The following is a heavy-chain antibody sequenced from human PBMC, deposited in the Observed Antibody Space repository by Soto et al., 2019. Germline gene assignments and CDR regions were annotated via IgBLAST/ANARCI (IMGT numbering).Heavy chain of an antibody. D-gene: IGHD3-9*01. CDR2: IIPIFGTA. CDR1: GGTFSSYA. CDR3: AAIKYFDWPHAFDI. J-gene: IGHJ3*02. V-gene: IGHV1-69*13. Sequence: SVKVSCKASGGTFSSYAISWVRQAPGEGLEWMGGIIPIFGTANYAQKFQGRVTITADESTSTAYMELSSLRSEDTAVYYCAAIKYFDWPHAFDIWGQGTMVTVSS.